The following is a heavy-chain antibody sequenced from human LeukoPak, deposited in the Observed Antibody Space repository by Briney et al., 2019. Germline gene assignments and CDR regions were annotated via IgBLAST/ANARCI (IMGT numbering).Heavy chain of an antibody. CDR3: ARVSGYSSSWYRRYWYFDL. CDR1: GFTVSSNY. CDR2: IYNGGST. J-gene: IGHJ2*01. Sequence: PGGSLRLSCAASGFTVSSNYMTWVRQAPGKGLEWVSVIYNGGSTYYADSVKGRFTISRDNSKNTLYLQMNSLRAEDTAVYYCARVSGYSSSWYRRYWYFDLWGRGTLVTVSS. D-gene: IGHD6-13*01. V-gene: IGHV3-53*01.